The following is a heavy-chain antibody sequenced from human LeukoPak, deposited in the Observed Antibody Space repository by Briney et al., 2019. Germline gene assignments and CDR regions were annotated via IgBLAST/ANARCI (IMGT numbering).Heavy chain of an antibody. CDR1: GYTFTSYG. V-gene: IGHV1-18*01. D-gene: IGHD3-3*01. CDR3: ARFFSVNTQLQLRDDFWSGYKGDYYYMDV. J-gene: IGHJ6*03. Sequence: ASVKVSCKSSGYTFTSYGISWVRQAPGQGLEWMGWISAYNGNTNYAQKLQGRVTMTTDTSTSTAYMELRSLRSDDTAVYYCARFFSVNTQLQLRDDFWSGYKGDYYYMDVWGKGTTVTVSS. CDR2: ISAYNGNT.